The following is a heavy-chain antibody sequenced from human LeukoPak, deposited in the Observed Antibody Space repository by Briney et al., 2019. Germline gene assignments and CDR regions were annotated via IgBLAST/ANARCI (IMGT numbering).Heavy chain of an antibody. Sequence: GGSLRLSCAASGFTFSTFAMSWVRQAPGKGLEWVSAISGSGGTTYYADSVQGWFTISRDNSQNTLYLQMNSLRAEDTAVYYCAKYIGSGFSFEHWGQGTLVAVSS. CDR2: ISGSGGTT. CDR1: GFTFSTFA. CDR3: AKYIGSGFSFEH. D-gene: IGHD2-15*01. V-gene: IGHV3-23*01. J-gene: IGHJ4*02.